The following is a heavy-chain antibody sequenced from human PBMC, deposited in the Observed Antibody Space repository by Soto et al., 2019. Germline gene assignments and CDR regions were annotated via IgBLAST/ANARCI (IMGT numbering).Heavy chain of an antibody. Sequence: ESGGGVVQPGRSQRLSCAASGFTFSSYAMYWVRQAPGKGLEWVAVISYDGNNKYYADSVKGRFTISRDNSKNTLYLQMNSLRAEDTAMYYCARAGCDGGSCYTLVGLRYGMDVWGQGTTVTVSS. D-gene: IGHD2-15*01. CDR2: ISYDGNNK. J-gene: IGHJ6*02. CDR3: ARAGCDGGSCYTLVGLRYGMDV. CDR1: GFTFSSYA. V-gene: IGHV3-30-3*01.